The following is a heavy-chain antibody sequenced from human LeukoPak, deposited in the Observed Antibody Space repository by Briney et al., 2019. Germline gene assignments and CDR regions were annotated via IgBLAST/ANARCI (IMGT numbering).Heavy chain of an antibody. CDR3: ARGTLVRGVFMDY. CDR2: ISSSSSYI. V-gene: IGHV3-21*01. D-gene: IGHD3-10*01. Sequence: GGSLRLSCAASGFTFRTYNLNWVRQAPGKGLEWVSTISSSSSYIYYADSVKGRFTISRDNAKNSVYLQMNSLRAEDTAVYYCARGTLVRGVFMDYWGQGIPITVSS. CDR1: GFTFRTYN. J-gene: IGHJ4*02.